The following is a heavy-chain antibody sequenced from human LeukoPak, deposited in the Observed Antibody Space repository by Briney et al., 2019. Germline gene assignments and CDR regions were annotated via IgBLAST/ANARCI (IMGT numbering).Heavy chain of an antibody. CDR1: GFTFSNYW. CDR2: IKQDGSET. V-gene: IGHV3-7*01. CDR3: ARWAYGGTGLAFDI. Sequence: PGGSLRLSCAASGFTFSNYWMNWVRQAPGKGLEWVANIKQDGSETYYVDSVKGRFTISSDNAKNTLYLQMNSLRAEDTGVYYCARWAYGGTGLAFDIWGQGTMVTVSS. D-gene: IGHD3/OR15-3a*01. J-gene: IGHJ3*02.